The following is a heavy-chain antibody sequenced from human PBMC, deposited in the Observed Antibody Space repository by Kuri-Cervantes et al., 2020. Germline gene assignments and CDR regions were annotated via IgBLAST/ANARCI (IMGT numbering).Heavy chain of an antibody. CDR2: IYSKGYT. J-gene: IGHJ4*02. Sequence: GSLRLSCTVSGDSINYYYWSWIRQPPGKGLEWIGYIYSKGYTNYNPSLKSRVTISVDTSKKQLSLRLTSVIDADTAVYYCARVRDGYNYYFDYWGQGTLVTVSS. V-gene: IGHV4-59*01. CDR3: ARVRDGYNYYFDY. D-gene: IGHD5-24*01. CDR1: GDSINYYY.